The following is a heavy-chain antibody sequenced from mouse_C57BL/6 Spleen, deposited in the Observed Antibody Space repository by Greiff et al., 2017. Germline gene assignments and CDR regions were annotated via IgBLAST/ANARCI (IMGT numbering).Heavy chain of an antibody. CDR1: GYTFTSYW. CDR3: ARENYGSSYWYFDG. Sequence: VQLQQPGTELVKPGASVKLSCKASGYTFTSYWMHWVKQRPGQGLEWIGNINPSNGGTNYNEKFKSKATLTVDKSSSTAYMQLSSLTSEDSAVYYCARENYGSSYWYFDGWGTGTTVTVSS. J-gene: IGHJ1*03. CDR2: INPSNGGT. D-gene: IGHD1-1*01. V-gene: IGHV1-53*01.